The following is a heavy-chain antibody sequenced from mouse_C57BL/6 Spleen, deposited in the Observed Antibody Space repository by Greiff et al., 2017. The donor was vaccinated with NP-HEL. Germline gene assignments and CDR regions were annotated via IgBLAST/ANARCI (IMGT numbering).Heavy chain of an antibody. CDR2: ICGVGST. J-gene: IGHJ3*01. Sequence: VKLMESGPGLVAPAPSLSITCTVSGFSLTSYGVDWVRQTPGKGLEWLGVICGVGSTNYNSALKSRLSISKDNTNSQVFLKMNSRQTDDTAMYYCASEGDYGTSFAYWGQGTPLTVSA. D-gene: IGHD1-1*01. V-gene: IGHV2-6*01. CDR1: GFSLTSYG. CDR3: ASEGDYGTSFAY.